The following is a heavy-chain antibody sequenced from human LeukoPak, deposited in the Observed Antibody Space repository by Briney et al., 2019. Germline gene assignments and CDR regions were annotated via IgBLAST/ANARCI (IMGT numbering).Heavy chain of an antibody. Sequence: SGGSLRLSCAASGFTFSSYGMHWVRQAPGKGLEWVAFIRYDGSNKYYADSVKGRFTISRDNSKNTLYLQMNSRRAGDTAVYYCAKGRDSSGYYLGYYYYMDVWGKGTTVTVSS. V-gene: IGHV3-30*02. J-gene: IGHJ6*03. CDR1: GFTFSSYG. D-gene: IGHD3-22*01. CDR3: AKGRDSSGYYLGYYYYMDV. CDR2: IRYDGSNK.